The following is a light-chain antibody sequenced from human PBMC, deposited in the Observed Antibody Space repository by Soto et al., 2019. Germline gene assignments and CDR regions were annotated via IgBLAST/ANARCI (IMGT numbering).Light chain of an antibody. CDR2: DVT. V-gene: IGLV2-14*03. J-gene: IGLJ1*01. Sequence: QSALTQPASVSGSPGQSITISCTGTSSDIGGYNYVSWYQQHPAKAPKLMIYDVTSRPSGVSNRFSGSKSGNTASLTISGLQAEDEADYYCSSYTTSSTLYVFGTGTKVTVL. CDR1: SSDIGGYNY. CDR3: SSYTTSSTLYV.